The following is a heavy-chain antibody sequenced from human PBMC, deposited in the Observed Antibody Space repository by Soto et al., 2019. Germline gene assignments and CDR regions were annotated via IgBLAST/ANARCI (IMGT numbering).Heavy chain of an antibody. J-gene: IGHJ5*02. CDR3: ARAQEVSNQGRFDL. V-gene: IGHV3-33*01. CDR2: IWYDGSNK. D-gene: IGHD4-4*01. Sequence: PGGSLRLSCAASGFTFSSYGMHWVRQAPGKGLEWVAVIWYDGSNKYYADSVKGRFTISRDNSKNTLYLQMNSLRAEDTAVYYCARAQEVSNQGRFDLWGQGTLVTVYS. CDR1: GFTFSSYG.